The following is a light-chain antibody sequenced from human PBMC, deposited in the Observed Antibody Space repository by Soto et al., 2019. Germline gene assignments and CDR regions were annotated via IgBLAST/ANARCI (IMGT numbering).Light chain of an antibody. Sequence: QSALTQPASVSGSPGQSITISCTGASSDVGSYNLVSWYQHHPGRAPKLLIYEGIKRPSGVSNRFSGSKSGNTASLTISGLQAEDEAEYYCSSFAGRSTDVFGTGTKLTVL. CDR2: EGI. CDR3: SSFAGRSTDV. CDR1: SSDVGSYNL. J-gene: IGLJ1*01. V-gene: IGLV2-23*01.